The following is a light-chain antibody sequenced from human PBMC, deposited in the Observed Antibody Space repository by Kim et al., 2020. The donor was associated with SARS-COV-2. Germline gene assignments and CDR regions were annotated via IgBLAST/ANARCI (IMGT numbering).Light chain of an antibody. CDR3: SSYTSSSTYV. CDR2: DVS. CDR1: SSDVGGYNY. J-gene: IGLJ1*01. Sequence: QSALTQPASVSGSPGQSITISCTGTSSDVGGYNYVSWYQQHPGKAPKLIIYDVSNRPSGVSDRFSGSKSGHTASLTISGLQAEDEADYYCSSYTSSSTYVFATGTEVTVL. V-gene: IGLV2-14*03.